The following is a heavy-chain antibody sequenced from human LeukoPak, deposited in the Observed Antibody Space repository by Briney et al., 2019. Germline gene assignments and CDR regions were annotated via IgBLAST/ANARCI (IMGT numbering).Heavy chain of an antibody. CDR2: IYYSGST. D-gene: IGHD3-3*01. J-gene: IGHJ3*02. CDR3: ARGLRFLEWLFDI. Sequence: KPSETLSLTCTVSGGSISSYYWSWIRQPPGKGLEWIGYIYYSGSTNYNPSLKSRVTISVDTSKNQFPLKLSSVTAADTAVYYCARGLRFLEWLFDIWGQGTMVTVSS. CDR1: GGSISSYY. V-gene: IGHV4-59*01.